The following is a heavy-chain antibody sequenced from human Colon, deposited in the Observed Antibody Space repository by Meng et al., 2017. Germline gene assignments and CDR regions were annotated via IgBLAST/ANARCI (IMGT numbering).Heavy chain of an antibody. CDR3: ARGRYYDILTGYYKGRHFDY. V-gene: IGHV1-18*01. J-gene: IGHJ4*02. CDR2: VSAYNGNT. Sequence: ASVKVSCKASNYTFTNYGITWVRQAPGQGLEWMGWVSAYNGNTNYAPKFLGRVTMTTDTSTNTAYMELRSLRSDDSAVYYCARGRYYDILTGYYKGRHFDYWGQGTLVT. D-gene: IGHD3-9*01. CDR1: NYTFTNYG.